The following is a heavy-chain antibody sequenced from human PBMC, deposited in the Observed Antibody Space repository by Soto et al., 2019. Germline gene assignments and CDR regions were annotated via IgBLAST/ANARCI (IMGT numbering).Heavy chain of an antibody. J-gene: IGHJ6*02. D-gene: IGHD6-6*01. CDR2: IIPIFGTA. Sequence: SVKVSCKASGGTFSSYAISWVREAPGQGLEWMGGIIPIFGTANYAQKFQGRVTITADESTSTAYMELSSLRSEDTAVYYCATPIAARPYGMDVWGQGTTGTVSS. CDR1: GGTFSSYA. CDR3: ATPIAARPYGMDV. V-gene: IGHV1-69*13.